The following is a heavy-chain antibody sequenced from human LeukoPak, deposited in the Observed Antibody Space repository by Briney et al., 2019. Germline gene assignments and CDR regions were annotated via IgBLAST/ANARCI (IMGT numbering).Heavy chain of an antibody. D-gene: IGHD1-26*01. J-gene: IGHJ6*03. CDR2: ISSSSYI. CDR1: GFTFSDYY. CDR3: ASLAGSYGYYYYMDV. Sequence: GGSLRLSCAASGFTFSDYYMSWIRQAPGKGLEWVSYISSSSYIYYADSVKGRFTISRDNAKNSLYLQMNSLRAEDTAVYYCASLAGSYGYYYYMDVWGKGTTVTISS. V-gene: IGHV3-69-1*01.